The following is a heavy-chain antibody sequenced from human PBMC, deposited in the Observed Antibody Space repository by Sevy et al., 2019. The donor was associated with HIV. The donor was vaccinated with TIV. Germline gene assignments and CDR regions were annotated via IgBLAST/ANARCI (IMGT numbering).Heavy chain of an antibody. J-gene: IGHJ4*02. V-gene: IGHV1-18*01. D-gene: IGHD2-2*01. CDR2: ISTLNVNT. CDR3: ARDDCSSLSCHGSLLY. Sequence: ASVKVSCKASGYSFTSYGISWVRQAPGQGLEWMGWISTLNVNTNNAQKFQGRVTMTTDTSTGKAYMELRSLRSDDTAVYYCARDDCSSLSCHGSLLYWGQGTLVTVSS. CDR1: GYSFTSYG.